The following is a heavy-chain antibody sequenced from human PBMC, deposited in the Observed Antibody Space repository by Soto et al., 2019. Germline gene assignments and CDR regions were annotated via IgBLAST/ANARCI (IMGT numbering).Heavy chain of an antibody. CDR2: VNPNNGDT. CDR1: GYTFSNYD. D-gene: IGHD3-10*01. Sequence: QVQLVQSGAELKKPGASVKVSCKASGYTFSNYDMNWVRQATGQGPEWIGWVNPNNGDTGYAQKFQCRVTLSTDISTTTSYMELTSLRSEDTAIYYCAKVSRKGSAIYFDYGCQGTLITVSS. CDR3: AKVSRKGSAIYFDY. V-gene: IGHV1-8*01. J-gene: IGHJ4*02.